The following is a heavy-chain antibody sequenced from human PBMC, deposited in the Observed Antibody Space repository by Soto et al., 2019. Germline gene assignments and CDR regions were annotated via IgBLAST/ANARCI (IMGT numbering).Heavy chain of an antibody. J-gene: IGHJ6*02. V-gene: IGHV4-59*08. CDR2: VYYTGDT. CDR3: VRQGIDYLHGLVDV. Sequence: QVQLQQSGPRLVKPSETLSLTCTVSSGPDRSHNWGWIRQPPGRGLEWIGYVYYTGDTAYNPSLRGRVTKSADTSRNDISLPLNSVTAADTAVYYCVRQGIDYLHGLVDVWGHGTTVSVSS. CDR1: SGPDRSHN. D-gene: IGHD4-17*01.